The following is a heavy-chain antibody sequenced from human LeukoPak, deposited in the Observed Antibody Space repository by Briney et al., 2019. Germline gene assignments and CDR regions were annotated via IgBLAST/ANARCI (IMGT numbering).Heavy chain of an antibody. Sequence: GASVKVSCKASGYTFTSYYMHWVRQAPGQGLEWMGWMNPNSGNTGYAQKFQGRVTMTRNTSISTAYMELSSLRSEDTAVYYCARGWYYDILTGYNNYGMDVWGQGTTVTVSS. J-gene: IGHJ6*02. CDR1: GYTFTSYY. CDR3: ARGWYYDILTGYNNYGMDV. V-gene: IGHV1-8*02. CDR2: MNPNSGNT. D-gene: IGHD3-9*01.